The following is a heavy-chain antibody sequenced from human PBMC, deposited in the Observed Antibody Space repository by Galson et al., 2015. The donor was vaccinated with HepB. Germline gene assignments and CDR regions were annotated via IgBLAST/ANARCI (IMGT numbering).Heavy chain of an antibody. CDR2: FDPEDGET. D-gene: IGHD2-15*01. CDR3: ATDRSFFDAFDI. J-gene: IGHJ3*02. CDR1: GYTLTELS. Sequence: SVKVSCKVSGYTLTELSMHWVRQAPGRGLEWMGGFDPEDGETIYAQKFQGRVTMTEDTSTDTAYMELSSLRSEDTAVYYCATDRSFFDAFDIWGQGTMVTVSS. V-gene: IGHV1-24*01.